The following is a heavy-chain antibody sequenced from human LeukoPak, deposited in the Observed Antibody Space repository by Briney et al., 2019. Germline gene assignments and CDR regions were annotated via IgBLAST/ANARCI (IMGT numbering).Heavy chain of an antibody. CDR3: RTGLLVVGDHFYYGMDV. CDR2: ISYEGSNT. CDR1: SLTFSTYG. J-gene: IGHJ6*02. D-gene: IGHD2-8*02. V-gene: IGHV3-30*03. Sequence: LAGGSLRLSCAAVSLTFSTYGMHGVRQAPGKGLEWVAVISYEGSNTYYADSVKGRFTISRDNSKNTLYLQMNSLRAEDTAVYYFRTGLLVVGDHFYYGMDVWGQGTTVTVSS.